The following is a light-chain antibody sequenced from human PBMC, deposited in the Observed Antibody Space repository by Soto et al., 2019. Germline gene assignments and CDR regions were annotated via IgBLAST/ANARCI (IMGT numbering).Light chain of an antibody. V-gene: IGKV1-5*03. J-gene: IGKJ2*01. CDR2: KAS. Sequence: DIQMTQSPSTLSASVGDRVTITCRASQKINIWLAWYQHKPGTAPKVLIYKASTLETGVPTRFSSSGSGTEFTLTISGLQPDDFATYYCQQYNTYSRTFGQGTPVVI. CDR1: QKINIW. CDR3: QQYNTYSRT.